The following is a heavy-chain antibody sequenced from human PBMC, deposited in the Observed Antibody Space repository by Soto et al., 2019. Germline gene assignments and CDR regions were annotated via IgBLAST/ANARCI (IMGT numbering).Heavy chain of an antibody. D-gene: IGHD6-6*01. CDR1: GFTLSGYA. J-gene: IGHJ6*03. V-gene: IGHV3-64*01. CDR3: ARRARPDFYYMDV. CDR2: ISSNGVGT. Sequence: GGSLRLSCAASGFTLSGYAMDWVRQAPGKGLEYVSGISSNGVGTYYANSVQGRLTISSDNSKNTVYLQMGSLRPEDMAVYYCARRARPDFYYMDVWGKGTTVTVSS.